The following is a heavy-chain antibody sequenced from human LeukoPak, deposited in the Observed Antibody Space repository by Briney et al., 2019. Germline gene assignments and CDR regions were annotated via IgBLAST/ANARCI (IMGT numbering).Heavy chain of an antibody. CDR1: GYTFTSYG. Sequence: ASVKVSCKASGYTFTSYGISWVRQAHGQGLEWMGWISAYNGNTNYAQKLQGRVTMTTDTSTSTAYMELRSLRSDDTAVYYCARAGQARDFWSGYQDYWGQGTLVTVSS. V-gene: IGHV1-18*01. CDR3: ARAGQARDFWSGYQDY. CDR2: ISAYNGNT. D-gene: IGHD3-3*01. J-gene: IGHJ4*02.